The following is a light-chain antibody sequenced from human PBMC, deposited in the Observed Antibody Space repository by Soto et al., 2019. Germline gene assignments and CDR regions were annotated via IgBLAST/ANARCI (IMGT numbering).Light chain of an antibody. CDR2: EVT. V-gene: IGLV2-8*01. Sequence: QFVLTQPPSAYGSPGQSVTISCTGTSSDVGGYDYVSWYQQHPGKAPKLMIYEVTIRPSGVSDRFSGSKSGNTASLTVSGLQAEDEADYYCSSYTGGNPSYVFGTGTKLTV. CDR1: SSDVGGYDY. J-gene: IGLJ1*01. CDR3: SSYTGGNPSYV.